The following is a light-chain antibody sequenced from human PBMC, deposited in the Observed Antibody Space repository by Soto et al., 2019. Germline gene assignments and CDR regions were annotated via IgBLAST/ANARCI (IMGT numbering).Light chain of an antibody. Sequence: DIQMTQSPSSLSASVGDRVTITCRASQSISSYLSWYQQKPGKAPKLLIYAAASLRSGVPSRFSGSGSATDFTLTITSLQPEDFDTYYCHQNYSTPWTFAQGTKGEIK. V-gene: IGKV1-39*01. CDR3: HQNYSTPWT. CDR2: AAA. J-gene: IGKJ1*01. CDR1: QSISSY.